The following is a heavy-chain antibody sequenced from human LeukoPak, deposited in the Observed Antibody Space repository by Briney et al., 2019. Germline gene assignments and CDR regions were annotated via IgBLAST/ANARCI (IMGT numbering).Heavy chain of an antibody. J-gene: IGHJ4*02. Sequence: SETLSLTCAVYGGSFSGYYWSWIRQPPGKGLEWIGEINHSGSTNYNPSLKSRVTISVDTSKNQFSLRLSSVTAADTAVYYCARDIVAGPRDYWGQGTLVTVSS. V-gene: IGHV4-34*01. CDR3: ARDIVAGPRDY. CDR1: GGSFSGYY. D-gene: IGHD5-12*01. CDR2: INHSGST.